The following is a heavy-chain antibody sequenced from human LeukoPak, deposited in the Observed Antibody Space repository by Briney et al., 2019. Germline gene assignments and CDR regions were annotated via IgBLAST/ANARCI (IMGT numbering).Heavy chain of an antibody. CDR2: INTNTGTP. Sequence: ASVKVSCKASGYTFTSHALNWVRQAPGQGLEWMGWINTNTGTPTYSPGFTGRFVFSLDTSVNTAYLQISSLRAEDTAVYYCARDSYDSGWVPLDYWGQGTLVTVSS. V-gene: IGHV7-4-1*02. D-gene: IGHD6-19*01. J-gene: IGHJ4*02. CDR3: ARDSYDSGWVPLDY. CDR1: GYTFTSHA.